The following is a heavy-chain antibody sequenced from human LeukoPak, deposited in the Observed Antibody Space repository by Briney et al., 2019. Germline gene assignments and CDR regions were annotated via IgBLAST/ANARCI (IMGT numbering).Heavy chain of an antibody. CDR3: ARDVEGGTFDI. D-gene: IGHD3-16*01. CDR1: GFTFSRFW. Sequence: PGGSLRLSCAASGFTFSRFWINWVRQAPGRGLEWVANIDQSGGRNNYVDSVKGRFTITRDNAKNSLFLEMSSLRADDTADYFCARDVEGGTFDIWGQGTTVTVSS. J-gene: IGHJ3*02. V-gene: IGHV3-7*05. CDR2: IDQSGGRN.